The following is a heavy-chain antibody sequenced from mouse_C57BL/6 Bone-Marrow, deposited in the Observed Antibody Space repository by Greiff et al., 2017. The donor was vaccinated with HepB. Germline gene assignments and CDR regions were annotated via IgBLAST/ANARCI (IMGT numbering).Heavy chain of an antibody. J-gene: IGHJ2*01. V-gene: IGHV1-69*01. Sequence: VQLQQPGAELVMPGASVKLSCKASGYTFTSYWMHWVKQRPGQGLEWIGEIDPSDSYTNYNQKFKGKSTLTVDKSSSTASMQLSSLTSEDSAVYYCARATRDYFDYWGQGTTLTVSS. CDR3: ARATRDYFDY. CDR2: IDPSDSYT. D-gene: IGHD2-1*01. CDR1: GYTFTSYW.